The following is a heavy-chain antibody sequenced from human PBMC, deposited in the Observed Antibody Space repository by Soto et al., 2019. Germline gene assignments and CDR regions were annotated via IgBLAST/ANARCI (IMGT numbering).Heavy chain of an antibody. V-gene: IGHV4-31*03. Sequence: QVQLQESGPGLVKPSQTLSPTCTVSGGSISSGGYYWSWIRQHPGKGLEWIGYIYYSGSTYHNPSLKSRITISVDASKNQFPLKLISVTAAETAVYYCAGAITMIAKRYNWYFDLWGRGTLVTVSS. D-gene: IGHD3-22*01. CDR1: GGSISSGGYY. J-gene: IGHJ2*01. CDR3: AGAITMIAKRYNWYFDL. CDR2: IYYSGST.